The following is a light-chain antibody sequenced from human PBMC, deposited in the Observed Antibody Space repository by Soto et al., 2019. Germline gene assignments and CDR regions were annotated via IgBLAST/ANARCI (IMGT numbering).Light chain of an antibody. V-gene: IGKV3-15*01. CDR1: QGIGDT. Sequence: EIVMTQSPATLSVSPGEVATLSCRASQGIGDTLAGYQQKPGQTPRLLIYETSIRANGVPARFSGSRSGAQFTLTISSLQSEDFAVYYSQHYVTXPLTSGRGTKV. J-gene: IGKJ4*01. CDR3: QHYVTXPLT. CDR2: ETS.